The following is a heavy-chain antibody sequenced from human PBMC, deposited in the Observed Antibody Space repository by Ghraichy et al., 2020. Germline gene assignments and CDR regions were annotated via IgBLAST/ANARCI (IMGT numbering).Heavy chain of an antibody. Sequence: GGSLRLSCAATGLTFGNYWMNWVRQAPGKGLVWVSRIYSDGSNIKYADSVKGRFTISRDNAKDTLYLQMNSLRAEDTAMYYCVRGQGWGSDWSSWGQGTLVTVSS. CDR3: VRGQGWGSDWSS. V-gene: IGHV3-74*01. CDR1: GLTFGNYW. J-gene: IGHJ4*02. CDR2: IYSDGSNI. D-gene: IGHD2-21*01.